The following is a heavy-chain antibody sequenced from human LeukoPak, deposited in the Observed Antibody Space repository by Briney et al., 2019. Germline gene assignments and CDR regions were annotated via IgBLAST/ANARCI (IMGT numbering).Heavy chain of an antibody. CDR3: AKGAYGDYRYFQH. J-gene: IGHJ1*01. D-gene: IGHD4-17*01. CDR1: GFTFSNYA. Sequence: PGGSLRLSCAASGFTFSNYAMSWVHQAPGKGLEWVSTMSDGGGATYSADSVKGRFTISRDNSKNTVDLQMNGLRADDTAVYYCAKGAYGDYRYFQHWGQGTLVTVSS. CDR2: MSDGGGAT. V-gene: IGHV3-23*01.